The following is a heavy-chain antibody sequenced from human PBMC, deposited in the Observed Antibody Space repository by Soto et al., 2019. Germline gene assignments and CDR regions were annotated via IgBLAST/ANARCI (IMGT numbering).Heavy chain of an antibody. D-gene: IGHD2-15*01. CDR2: TYYRSKWYN. J-gene: IGHJ6*03. CDR3: ARELYCSGGSCYGYYYYYMDV. Sequence: SQTLSLTCAISGDSVSSNSAAWNWIRQSPSRGLEWLGRTYYRSKWYNDYAVSVKSRITINPDTSKNQFSLQLNSVTPEDTAVYYCARELYCSGGSCYGYYYYYMDVWGKGTTVTVSS. CDR1: GDSVSSNSAA. V-gene: IGHV6-1*01.